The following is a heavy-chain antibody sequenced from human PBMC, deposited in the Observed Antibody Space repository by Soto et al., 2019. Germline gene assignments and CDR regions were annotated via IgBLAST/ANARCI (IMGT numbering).Heavy chain of an antibody. V-gene: IGHV1-18*01. CDR3: AREVAVADHLSFDY. J-gene: IGHJ4*02. CDR1: GYTFTSYG. Sequence: QVQLVQSGAEVKKPGASVKVSCKASGYTFTSYGISWVRQAPGQGLEWMGWISAYNGNTNYAQKLQGRVTMTTDTSTSRGYMELRSLGSDDTAVYYCAREVAVADHLSFDYWGQGTLVTVSS. CDR2: ISAYNGNT. D-gene: IGHD6-19*01.